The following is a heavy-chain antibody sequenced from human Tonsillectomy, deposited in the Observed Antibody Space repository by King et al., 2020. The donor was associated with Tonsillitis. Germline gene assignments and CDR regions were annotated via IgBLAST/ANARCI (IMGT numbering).Heavy chain of an antibody. J-gene: IGHJ3*02. CDR3: ARAMDLVATFDAFDI. V-gene: IGHV3-33*08. Sequence: VQLVESGGGVVQPGRSLRLSCAASGFTFSNYGMHWVRQAPGKGLEWVAVIWYDGSNKYYADSVKGRFTISRDNSKNTLYLQMNSLRAEDTAVYFCARAMDLVATFDAFDIWGQGTMVTVSS. CDR1: GFTFSNYG. D-gene: IGHD5-12*01. CDR2: IWYDGSNK.